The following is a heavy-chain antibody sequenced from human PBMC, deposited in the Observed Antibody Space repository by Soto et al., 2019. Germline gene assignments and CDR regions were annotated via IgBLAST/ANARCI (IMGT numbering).Heavy chain of an antibody. V-gene: IGHV3-15*01. CDR1: GFTFSNAW. J-gene: IGHJ4*02. CDR3: TTDGLGAFGGVIAFDY. CDR2: IKSKTDGGTT. D-gene: IGHD3-16*02. Sequence: PGGSLRLSCAASGFTFSNAWMSWVRQAPGKGLEWVGRIKSKTDGGTTDYAAPVKGRFTISRDDSKNTLYLQMNSLKTEDTAVYYCTTDGLGAFGGVIAFDYWGQGTLLTVSP.